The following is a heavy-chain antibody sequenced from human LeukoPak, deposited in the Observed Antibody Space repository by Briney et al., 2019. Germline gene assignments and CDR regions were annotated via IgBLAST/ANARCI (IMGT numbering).Heavy chain of an antibody. D-gene: IGHD3-9*01. Sequence: GGSLRLSCAAPGFTFSSYEMNWVRQAPGKGLEWVSYISSSGSTIYYADSVKGRFTISRDNAKNSLYLQMNSLRAEDTAVYYCASHRYYDILTGYYKGPNQFDYWGQGTLVTVSS. CDR3: ASHRYYDILTGYYKGPNQFDY. CDR1: GFTFSSYE. CDR2: ISSSGSTI. J-gene: IGHJ4*02. V-gene: IGHV3-48*03.